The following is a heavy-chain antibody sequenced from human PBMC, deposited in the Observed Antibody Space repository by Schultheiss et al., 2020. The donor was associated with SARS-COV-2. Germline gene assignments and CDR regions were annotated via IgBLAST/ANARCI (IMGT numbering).Heavy chain of an antibody. V-gene: IGHV4-59*12. D-gene: IGHD2-15*01. CDR2: IYYSGST. Sequence: SETLSLTCTVSGGSISSYYWSWIRQPPGKGLEWIGYIYYSGSTNYNPSLKSRVTISVDTSKNQFSLNLSSVTAADTAVYYCARYQYCSGGSCYVLNKLNKTPNFDYWGQGTLVTVSS. CDR3: ARYQYCSGGSCYVLNKLNKTPNFDY. J-gene: IGHJ4*02. CDR1: GGSISSYY.